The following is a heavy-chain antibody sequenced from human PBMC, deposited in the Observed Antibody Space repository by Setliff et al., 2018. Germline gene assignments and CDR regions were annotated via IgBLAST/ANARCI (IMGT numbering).Heavy chain of an antibody. CDR2: INPSGGLT. J-gene: IGHJ3*02. V-gene: IGHV1-46*03. CDR1: GYTLTNYY. Sequence: ASVKVSCKASGYTLTNYYMRWVRQAPGQGLEWMGIINPSGGLTRYAQKFQGRVTMTRDTPTSTVYMEVSSLRSEDTAVYYCARDRYYNSWSGTSITAPHDAFDIWGQGTMVTVSS. CDR3: ARDRYYNSWSGTSITAPHDAFDI. D-gene: IGHD3-3*01.